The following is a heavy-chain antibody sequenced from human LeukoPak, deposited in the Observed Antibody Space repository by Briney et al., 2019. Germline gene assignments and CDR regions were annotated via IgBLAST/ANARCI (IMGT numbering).Heavy chain of an antibody. CDR1: GGSFSGYY. CDR2: INHSGST. D-gene: IGHD6-19*01. J-gene: IGHJ4*02. V-gene: IGHV4-34*01. CDR3: ARSSPSYRNLYSSGWYKDY. Sequence: SETLSLTCAVYGGSFSGYYWSWIRQPPGKGLEWIGEINHSGSTNYNPSLESRVTISVDTSKNQFSLKLSSVTAADTAVYYCARSSPSYRNLYSSGWYKDYWGQGTLVTVSS.